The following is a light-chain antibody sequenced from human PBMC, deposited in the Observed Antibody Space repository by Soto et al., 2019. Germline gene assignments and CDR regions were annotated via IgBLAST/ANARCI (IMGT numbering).Light chain of an antibody. CDR1: QRISSF. CDR3: QQSYSTNRT. Sequence: DIQISTSPSSLSASVGDRVAITCRASQRISSFLNWYQQKPVKAPKLLIYAASTLQSGVPSRFSGSGSGTAFTLTISSLQPEDFANYYCQQSYSTNRTFGQGANVDIK. J-gene: IGKJ1*01. CDR2: AAS. V-gene: IGKV1-39*01.